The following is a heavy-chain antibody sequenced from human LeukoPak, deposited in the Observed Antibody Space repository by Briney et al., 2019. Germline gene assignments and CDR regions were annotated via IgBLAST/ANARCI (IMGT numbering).Heavy chain of an antibody. Sequence: GASVKVSCKASGYTFTSYDISWVRQATGQGLEWMGWMNSNSGNTGYAQKFQGRVTMTRNTSISTAYMELTSLRSEDSAVYYCARGAFQRTVLVVAATHEPYYYYYYMDVWGKGTTVSISS. J-gene: IGHJ6*03. CDR1: GYTFTSYD. CDR3: ARGAFQRTVLVVAATHEPYYYYYYMDV. D-gene: IGHD2-15*01. V-gene: IGHV1-8*01. CDR2: MNSNSGNT.